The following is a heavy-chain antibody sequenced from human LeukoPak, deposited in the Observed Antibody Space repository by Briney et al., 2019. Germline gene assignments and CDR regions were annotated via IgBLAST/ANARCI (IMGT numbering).Heavy chain of an antibody. D-gene: IGHD2-15*01. CDR3: ARDQSPYGSGCSCYPVFDP. Sequence: GGSLRHSCSASGLPFSSYSLNWFRQAPGKGLDWVSSISSISRYIFFADSVKGRFTISRDNAKNSLYQQMNSLRAEDTAVYYCARDQSPYGSGCSCYPVFDPWGQGTLVTVSS. V-gene: IGHV3-21*01. J-gene: IGHJ5*02. CDR2: ISSISRYI. CDR1: GLPFSSYS.